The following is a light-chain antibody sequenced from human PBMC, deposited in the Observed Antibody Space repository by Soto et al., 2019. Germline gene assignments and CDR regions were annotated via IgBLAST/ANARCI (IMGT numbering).Light chain of an antibody. J-gene: IGKJ1*01. CDR2: AAS. Sequence: NQVTQSTSDLSASVGYGVTITCRTSQRISTHLNWYHQKPGKAPKLLIYAASSLQSGVPSRFSGSGSGTDFTLTISSLQPEDFATYYCQQSYNKPWTFGQGTKVDIK. V-gene: IGKV1-39*01. CDR3: QQSYNKPWT. CDR1: QRISTH.